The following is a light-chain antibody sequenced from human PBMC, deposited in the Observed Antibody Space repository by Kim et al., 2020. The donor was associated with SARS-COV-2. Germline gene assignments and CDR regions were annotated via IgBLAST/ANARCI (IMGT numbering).Light chain of an antibody. CDR2: AAT. CDR3: QQRSNWPWT. Sequence: SAGEGAPLSCRARQSVGSYFAWYQRNAHQAPRLIIYAATNAATVIPARFSGGWSGTDFTLTISSLEPEDFAVYCCQQRSNWPWTFGQGTKVEIK. J-gene: IGKJ1*01. CDR1: QSVGSY. V-gene: IGKV3-11*01.